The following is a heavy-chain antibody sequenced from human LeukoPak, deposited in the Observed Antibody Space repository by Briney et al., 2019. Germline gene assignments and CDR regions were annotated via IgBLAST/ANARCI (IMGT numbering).Heavy chain of an antibody. CDR2: IYYSGST. J-gene: IGHJ5*02. V-gene: IGHV4-31*03. D-gene: IGHD3-10*01. Sequence: PSQTLSLTCTVSGGSIDSDDYYWSWIRHHPGTGLEWIGYIYYSGSTYYNPSLKSRVSISADTSKNQFSLKLNSVTAADTAVYYCARDLKVRGAPHNWFDPWGQGTLVTVSS. CDR1: GGSIDSDDYY. CDR3: ARDLKVRGAPHNWFDP.